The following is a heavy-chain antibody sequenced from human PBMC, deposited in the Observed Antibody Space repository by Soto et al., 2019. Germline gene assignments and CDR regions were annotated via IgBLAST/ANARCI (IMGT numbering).Heavy chain of an antibody. CDR1: GGPFSSYA. J-gene: IGHJ4*02. D-gene: IGHD5-18*01. CDR2: ISGSGGST. CDR3: AKAPGYSYGTVFDY. Sequence: GSVKVSFKACGGPFSSYAMSLVRQAPGKGLEWVSAISGSGGSTYYADSVKGRFTISRDNSKNTLYLQMNSLRAEDTAVYYCAKAPGYSYGTVFDYWGQGTMVTVSS. V-gene: IGHV3-23*01.